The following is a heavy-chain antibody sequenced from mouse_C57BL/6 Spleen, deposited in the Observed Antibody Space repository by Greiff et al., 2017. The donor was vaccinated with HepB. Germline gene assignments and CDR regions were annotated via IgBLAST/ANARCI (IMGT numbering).Heavy chain of an antibody. V-gene: IGHV5-4*01. CDR1: GFTFSSYA. D-gene: IGHD4-1*01. J-gene: IGHJ2*01. Sequence: DVQLVESGGGLVKPGGSLKLSCAASGFTFSSYAMSWVRQTPEKRLEWVATISDGGSYTYYPDNVKGRFTISRDNAKNNLYLQMSHLKSEDTAMYYCARDLDAGTFDYWGQGTTLTVSS. CDR2: ISDGGSYT. CDR3: ARDLDAGTFDY.